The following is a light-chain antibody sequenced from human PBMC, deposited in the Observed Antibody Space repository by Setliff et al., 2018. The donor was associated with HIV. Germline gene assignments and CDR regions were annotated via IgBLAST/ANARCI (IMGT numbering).Light chain of an antibody. Sequence: ALAQPASVSGSPGQSITISCTGTTSDVGGYNYVSWYQQHPGKAPKLMIYDVTNRPSGISDRFSGSKSANTASLTISGLQADDEADYYCSSYTSTSTRVFGTGTKVTVL. CDR1: TSDVGGYNY. V-gene: IGLV2-14*03. CDR2: DVT. CDR3: SSYTSTSTRV. J-gene: IGLJ1*01.